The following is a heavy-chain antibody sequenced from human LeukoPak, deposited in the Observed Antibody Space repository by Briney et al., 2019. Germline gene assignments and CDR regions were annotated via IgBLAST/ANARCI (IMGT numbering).Heavy chain of an antibody. J-gene: IGHJ4*02. CDR3: ARSHGYSYGGTAIDY. CDR1: GDSISSSSYF. Sequence: SETLSLTCTASGDSISSSSYFWGWIRQPPGKGREWIGSIYYSGSTSYSPSLKSRVTISVDTSKSQFSLKLSSVTAADTAVYYCARSHGYSYGGTAIDYWGQGTLVTVSS. V-gene: IGHV4-39*07. CDR2: IYYSGST. D-gene: IGHD5-18*01.